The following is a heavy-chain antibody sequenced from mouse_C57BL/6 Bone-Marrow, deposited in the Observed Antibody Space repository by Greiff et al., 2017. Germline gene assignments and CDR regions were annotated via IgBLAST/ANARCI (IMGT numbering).Heavy chain of an antibody. Sequence: VQLQQSGPELVKPGASVKISCKASGYTFTDYYMNWVKQSHGKSLEWIGDINPNNGGTSYNQKFKGKATLTVDKSSSTAYMELRSLTSEYSAVYYCARLGYFWLAYWGQGTLVTVSA. V-gene: IGHV1-26*01. D-gene: IGHD3-1*01. J-gene: IGHJ3*01. CDR1: GYTFTDYY. CDR3: ARLGYFWLAY. CDR2: INPNNGGT.